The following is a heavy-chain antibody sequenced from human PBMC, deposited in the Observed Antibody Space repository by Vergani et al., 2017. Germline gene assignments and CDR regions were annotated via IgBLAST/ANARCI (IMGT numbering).Heavy chain of an antibody. D-gene: IGHD2/OR15-2a*01. V-gene: IGHV3-15*01. CDR2: IKSKTDGGTT. CDR3: AKDGGQVYGWVYYGMDV. CDR1: GFTFSNAW. J-gene: IGHJ6*02. Sequence: EVQLVESGGGLVKPGGSLRLSCAASGFTFSNAWMSWVRQAPGTGLEWVGRIKSKTDGGTTDYAAPVKGRFTISRDNSKNTLYLQMNSLRAEDTAVYYCAKDGGQVYGWVYYGMDVWGQGTTVTVSS.